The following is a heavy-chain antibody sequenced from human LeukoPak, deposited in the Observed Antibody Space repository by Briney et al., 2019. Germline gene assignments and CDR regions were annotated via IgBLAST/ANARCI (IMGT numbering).Heavy chain of an antibody. CDR1: GGTFSSYA. CDR2: IIPIFGTA. D-gene: IGHD4/OR15-4a*01. V-gene: IGHV1-69*13. J-gene: IGHJ6*02. CDR3: ARDYGDYVYYGMDV. Sequence: ASVKVSCKASGGTFSSYAISWVGQAPGQGLEWMGGIIPIFGTANYAQKFQGRVTITADESTSTAYMELSSLRSEDTAVYYCARDYGDYVYYGMDVWGQGTTVTVSS.